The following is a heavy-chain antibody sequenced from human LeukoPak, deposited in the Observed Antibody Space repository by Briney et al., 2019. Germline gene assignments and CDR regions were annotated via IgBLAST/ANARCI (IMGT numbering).Heavy chain of an antibody. CDR3: VGFLDSMNY. CDR1: GYTLTELS. J-gene: IGHJ4*02. CDR2: FDPEDGET. V-gene: IGHV1-24*01. D-gene: IGHD3-22*01. Sequence: ASVKVSCKVSGYTLTELSMHGVRQAPGKGLGWMGGFDPEDGETIYAQKFQGRVTMTEDTSTDTAYMELSSLRSEDTAVYYCVGFLDSMNYWGQGTLVTVSS.